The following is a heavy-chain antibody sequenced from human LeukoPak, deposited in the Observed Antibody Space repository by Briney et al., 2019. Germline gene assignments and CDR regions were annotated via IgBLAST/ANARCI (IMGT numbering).Heavy chain of an antibody. Sequence: PSETLSLTCAVSGGSISSGGYSWSWIRQPPGKGLEWIGYIYHSGSTYYNPSLKSRVTISVDTSKSQFSLKLSSVTAADTAVYYCARGSNPFDYWGQGTLVTVSS. V-gene: IGHV4-30-2*01. CDR2: IYHSGST. D-gene: IGHD3-10*01. CDR3: ARGSNPFDY. CDR1: GGSISSGGYS. J-gene: IGHJ4*02.